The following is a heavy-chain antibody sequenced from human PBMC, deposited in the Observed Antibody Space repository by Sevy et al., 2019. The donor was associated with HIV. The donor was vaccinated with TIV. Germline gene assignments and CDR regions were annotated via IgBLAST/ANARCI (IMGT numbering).Heavy chain of an antibody. V-gene: IGHV4-59*01. D-gene: IGHD6-6*01. CDR2: IYFTGNT. CDR3: ARENTTRPRVLDY. Sequence: SETLSLTCSVSGGSISSYFWTWVRQSPGKGLEWIGNIYFTGNTDYSPSLKSRVTLSLDTSKSQFSLTLKSVTAADTAIYFCARENTTRPRVLDYWGQGTLVTVSS. CDR1: GGSISSYF. J-gene: IGHJ4*02.